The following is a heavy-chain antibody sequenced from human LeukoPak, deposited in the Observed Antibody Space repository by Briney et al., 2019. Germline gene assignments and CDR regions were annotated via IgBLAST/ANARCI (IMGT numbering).Heavy chain of an antibody. D-gene: IGHD3-10*01. CDR2: VDPEDGET. CDR3: AISLVRGVIHPN. V-gene: IGHV1-69-2*01. CDR1: GYTFTDYY. Sequence: GASVKVSCKVSGYTFTDYYMHWVQQAPRKGLEWMGLVDPEDGETIYAEKFQGRVTITADTSTDTAYMELSSLRSEDTAVYYCAISLVRGVIHPNWGQGTLVTVSS. J-gene: IGHJ4*02.